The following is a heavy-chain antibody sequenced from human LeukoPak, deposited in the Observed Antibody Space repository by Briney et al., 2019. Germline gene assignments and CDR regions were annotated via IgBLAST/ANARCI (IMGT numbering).Heavy chain of an antibody. CDR1: GGSISSYY. J-gene: IGHJ4*02. D-gene: IGHD3-10*01. CDR2: IYYSGST. Sequence: SETLSLTCTVSGGSISSYYWSWIRQPPGKGLEWIGYIYYSGSTNYNPSLKSRVTISVDTSKNRFSLKLSSVTAADTAVYYCARHLYGSGSYYIYDYWGQGTLVTVSS. V-gene: IGHV4-59*08. CDR3: ARHLYGSGSYYIYDY.